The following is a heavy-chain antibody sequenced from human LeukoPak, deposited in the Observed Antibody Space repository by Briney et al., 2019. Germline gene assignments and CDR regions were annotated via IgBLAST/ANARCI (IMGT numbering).Heavy chain of an antibody. CDR1: GFTFSSYA. CDR2: ISGGGGST. D-gene: IGHD2-8*01. J-gene: IGHJ4*02. Sequence: GGSLRLSCAASGFTFSSYAMSWVRQAPGKGLEWVSAISGGGGSTYYADSVKGRFTISRDDSKNTLYLQMNSLRAEDTAVYYCARDLGYCTNGVCHTRFDYWGQGTLVAVSS. V-gene: IGHV3-23*01. CDR3: ARDLGYCTNGVCHTRFDY.